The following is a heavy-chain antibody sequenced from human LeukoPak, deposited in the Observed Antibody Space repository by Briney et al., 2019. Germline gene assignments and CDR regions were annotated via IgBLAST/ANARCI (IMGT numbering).Heavy chain of an antibody. CDR3: ARRYSSSWYRYNWFDP. CDR2: MNPNSGNT. J-gene: IGHJ5*02. CDR1: GYTFTSYD. D-gene: IGHD6-13*01. V-gene: IGHV1-8*01. Sequence: ASVKVSCKASGYTFTSYDINWVRQATGQGLEWMGWMNPNSGNTGYAQKFQGRVTMTRNTSISTAYMELSSLRSEDTAVYYCARRYSSSWYRYNWFDPWGQGTLVTVSS.